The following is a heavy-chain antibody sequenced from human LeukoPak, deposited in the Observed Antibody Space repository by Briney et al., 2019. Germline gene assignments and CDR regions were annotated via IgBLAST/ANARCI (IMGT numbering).Heavy chain of an antibody. CDR1: GFTFSSYG. CDR2: IAYDGSNK. CDR3: ARDQGVVVHGKYHYYGMDV. D-gene: IGHD3-22*01. V-gene: IGHV3-30*03. J-gene: IGHJ6*02. Sequence: QPGGSLRLSCAASGFTFSSYGIHWVRQAPGKGLEWVAAIAYDGSNKYYVDSVKGRFTISRDNSKKTLYLQMNSLRAEDTAVYYCARDQGVVVHGKYHYYGMDVWGQGTTVTVSS.